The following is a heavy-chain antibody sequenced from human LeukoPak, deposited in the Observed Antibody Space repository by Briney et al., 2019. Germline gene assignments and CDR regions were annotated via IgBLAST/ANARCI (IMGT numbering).Heavy chain of an antibody. CDR3: AKDAPYYYDSSGYWGSEVPFDY. Sequence: PGRSLRLSCAASGFTFSSYGMHWVRQAPGKGLEWVSAISGSGGSTYYADSVKGRFTISRDNSKNTLYLQMNSLRAEDTAVYYCAKDAPYYYDSSGYWGSEVPFDYWGQGTLVTVSS. CDR2: ISGSGGST. D-gene: IGHD3-22*01. J-gene: IGHJ4*02. CDR1: GFTFSSYG. V-gene: IGHV3-23*01.